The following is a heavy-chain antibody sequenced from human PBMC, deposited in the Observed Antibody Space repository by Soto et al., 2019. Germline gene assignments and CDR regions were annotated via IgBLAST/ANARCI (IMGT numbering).Heavy chain of an antibody. Sequence: PGGSLRLSCAASGFTFSSYWMHWVRQAPGKGLVWVSRINSDGSSTSYADSVKGRFTISRDNAKNTLYLQMNSLRAEDTAVYYCARDQSSSWYALWDYYGMDVWGQGTTVTVSS. CDR2: INSDGSST. CDR3: ARDQSSSWYALWDYYGMDV. J-gene: IGHJ6*02. D-gene: IGHD6-13*01. V-gene: IGHV3-74*01. CDR1: GFTFSSYW.